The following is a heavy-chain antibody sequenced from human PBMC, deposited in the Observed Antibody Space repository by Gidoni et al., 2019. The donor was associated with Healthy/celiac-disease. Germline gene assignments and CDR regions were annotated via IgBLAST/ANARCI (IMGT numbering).Heavy chain of an antibody. J-gene: IGHJ6*02. CDR3: ARALGDGYNGVDV. CDR2: IYTSGST. Sequence: QVQLQASGPGLVKPSQTLSLTCTVSGGPLSSGSYYWSWIRPPAGKGLEWIGRIYTSGSTNYNPSLKSRVTISVDTSKNQFSLKMSSVTAADTAVYYCARALGDGYNGVDVWGQGTTVTVSS. D-gene: IGHD3-16*01. V-gene: IGHV4-61*02. CDR1: GGPLSSGSYY.